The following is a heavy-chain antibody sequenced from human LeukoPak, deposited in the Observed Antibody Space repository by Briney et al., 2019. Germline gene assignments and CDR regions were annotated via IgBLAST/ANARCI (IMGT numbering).Heavy chain of an antibody. CDR3: ARGWHWFDP. Sequence: ASVKVSCKTSGYAFTTYDINWVRQATGQGLEWMGWMNPNSGNTGYAQKFQGRVTITRDTSISTAYMELSSLTSEDTAVYYCARGWHWFDPWGQGTLVTVSS. J-gene: IGHJ5*02. CDR2: MNPNSGNT. V-gene: IGHV1-8*03. CDR1: GYAFTTYD.